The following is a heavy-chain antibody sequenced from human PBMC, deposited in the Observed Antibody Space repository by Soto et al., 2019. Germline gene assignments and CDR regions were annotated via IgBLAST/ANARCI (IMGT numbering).Heavy chain of an antibody. CDR3: ARGDSTDCSNGVCSFFYNHDMDV. V-gene: IGHV1-2*04. CDR1: GYSFTDYH. D-gene: IGHD2-8*01. J-gene: IGHJ6*02. CDR2: INPKSGGT. Sequence: ASVKVSCKASGYSFTDYHIHWVRQAPGQGLEWLGRINPKSGGTSTAQKFQGWVTMTTDTSISTASMELTRLTSDDTAIFYCARGDSTDCSNGVCSFFYNHDMDVWGQGTTVTVSS.